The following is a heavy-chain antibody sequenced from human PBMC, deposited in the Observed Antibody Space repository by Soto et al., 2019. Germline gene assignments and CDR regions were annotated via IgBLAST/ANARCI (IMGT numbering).Heavy chain of an antibody. J-gene: IGHJ4*02. CDR2: ISGSGGST. V-gene: IGHV3-23*01. CDR3: AKGLYSGSYFDY. CDR1: GFTFSSYG. D-gene: IGHD1-26*01. Sequence: EVQLLESGGGLVQPGGSLRLSCAASGFTFSSYGMTWVRQAPGKGLEWVSTISGSGGSTYYADSVKSQFTISRDNSKNTLYLQMNSLRAEDTAVYYCAKGLYSGSYFDYWGQGTLVTVSS.